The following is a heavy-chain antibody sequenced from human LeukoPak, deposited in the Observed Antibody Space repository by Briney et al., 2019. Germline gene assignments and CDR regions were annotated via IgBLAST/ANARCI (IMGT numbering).Heavy chain of an antibody. CDR2: IYTSGST. CDR3: ASSLVAAAESFDY. V-gene: IGHV4-61*02. D-gene: IGHD6-13*01. Sequence: PSETLSLTCTVPGGSITSGSYYWSWIPQPAGKRLASIGRIYTSGSTNYNPSLKSRVTISVDTSKNQFSLKLSSVTAADTAVYYCASSLVAAAESFDYWGQGTPVTVSS. CDR1: GGSITSGSYY. J-gene: IGHJ4*02.